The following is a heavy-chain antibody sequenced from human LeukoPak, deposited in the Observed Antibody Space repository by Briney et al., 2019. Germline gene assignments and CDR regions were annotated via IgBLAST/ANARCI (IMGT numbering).Heavy chain of an antibody. Sequence: VESLKISCKGSGYSFTSYWIGWVRQMPGKGLEWMGIIYPGDSDTRYSPSFQGQVTISADKSISTAYLQWSSLKASDTAMYYCARARHYYDSSYTWGYYYYMDVWGKGTTVTVSS. CDR3: ARARHYYDSSYTWGYYYYMDV. CDR2: IYPGDSDT. V-gene: IGHV5-51*01. J-gene: IGHJ6*03. CDR1: GYSFTSYW. D-gene: IGHD3-22*01.